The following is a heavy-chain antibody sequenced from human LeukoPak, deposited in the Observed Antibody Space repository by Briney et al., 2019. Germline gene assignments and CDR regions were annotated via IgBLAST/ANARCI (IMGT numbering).Heavy chain of an antibody. CDR3: ARKVRYSRVVDY. Sequence: SETLSLTCTVSGGSISSRSSYWGWIRQPPGEGLEWIGSIYYSGSTYYNPSLKSRVTISVDTSKNQFSLKLSSVTAADTAVYYCARKVRYSRVVDYWGQGTLVTVSS. CDR2: IYYSGST. D-gene: IGHD2-15*01. V-gene: IGHV4-39*07. J-gene: IGHJ4*02. CDR1: GGSISSRSSY.